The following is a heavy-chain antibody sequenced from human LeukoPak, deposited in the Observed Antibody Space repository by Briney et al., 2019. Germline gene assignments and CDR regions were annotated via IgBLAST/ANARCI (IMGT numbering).Heavy chain of an antibody. V-gene: IGHV4-59*01. CDR3: ARGLDYDSSGYYGAPYGY. D-gene: IGHD3-22*01. J-gene: IGHJ4*02. Sequence: SETLPLTCTVSGGSISSYYWSWIRQPPGKGLEWIGYIYYSGSTNYNPSLKSRVTISVDTSKNQFSLKLSSVTAADTAVYYCARGLDYDSSGYYGAPYGYWGQGTLVTVSS. CDR2: IYYSGST. CDR1: GGSISSYY.